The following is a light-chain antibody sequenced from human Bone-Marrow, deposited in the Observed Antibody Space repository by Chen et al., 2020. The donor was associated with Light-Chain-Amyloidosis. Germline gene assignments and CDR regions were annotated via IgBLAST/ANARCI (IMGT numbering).Light chain of an antibody. V-gene: IGLV3-25*03. CDR2: RDT. CDR3: QSADSSGTYEVI. CDR1: DLPTKY. Sequence: SYELTQPPSVSVSPGQTARFTCSGDDLPTKYAYWYQQKPGQAPVLVIHRDTERPSGISERFSGSRSGTTATLTISGVQAEDEADYHCQSADSSGTYEVIFGGGTKLTVL. J-gene: IGLJ2*01.